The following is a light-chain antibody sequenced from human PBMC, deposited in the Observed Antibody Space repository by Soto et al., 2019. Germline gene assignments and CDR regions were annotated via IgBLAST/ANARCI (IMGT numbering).Light chain of an antibody. J-gene: IGLJ2*01. V-gene: IGLV1-44*01. Sequence: QSVLTQPPSASGTPGQRVTISCSGSSSNVGSNSVNWYQQFPGTAPKVLIYRSNQRPSGVPDRFSGSKSGTSASLAISGLQSGDEADYYCAAWDDSLFGVVFGGGTKVTVL. CDR2: RSN. CDR1: SSNVGSNS. CDR3: AAWDDSLFGVV.